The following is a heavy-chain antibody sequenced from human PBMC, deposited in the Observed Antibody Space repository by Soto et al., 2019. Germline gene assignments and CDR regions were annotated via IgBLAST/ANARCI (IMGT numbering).Heavy chain of an antibody. D-gene: IGHD2-2*03. CDR2: IYYSGST. V-gene: IGHV4-39*01. CDR3: ARHENLDIVVPGGDWFDP. Sequence: PSETLSLTCTVSAGSISSSSYYWGWIRQPPGKGLEWIGSIYYSGSTYYNPSLKSRVTISVDTSKNQFSLKLSSVTAADTAVYYCARHENLDIVVPGGDWFDPWGQGTLVTVSS. CDR1: AGSISSSSYY. J-gene: IGHJ5*02.